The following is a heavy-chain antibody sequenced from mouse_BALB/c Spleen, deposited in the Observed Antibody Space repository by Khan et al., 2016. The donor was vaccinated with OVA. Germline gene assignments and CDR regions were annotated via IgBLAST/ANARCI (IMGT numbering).Heavy chain of an antibody. CDR3: ARSKKIVATYFDY. CDR2: TNPTNGRT. CDR1: GYTFTSYW. V-gene: IGHV1S81*02. Sequence: QVQLQQSGAELVKAGASVKMSCKASGYTFTSYWMHWVKQRLGQGLEWFAETNPTNGRTYYNEKFKSKATLTLDKSSSTAYMLLSGPTFEDSAVYYCARSKKIVATYFDYWGQGTTLTVSS. D-gene: IGHD1-1*01. J-gene: IGHJ2*01.